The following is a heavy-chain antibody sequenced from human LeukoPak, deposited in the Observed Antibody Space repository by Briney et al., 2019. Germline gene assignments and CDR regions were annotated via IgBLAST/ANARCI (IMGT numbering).Heavy chain of an antibody. V-gene: IGHV3-21*01. J-gene: IGHJ4*02. CDR1: GFTFTSYT. CDR2: ISSSSSYI. Sequence: PGGSLRLSCAASGFTFTSYTMNWVRQAPGKGLEWVSSISSSSSYIYYADSVKGRFTISRDNAKNSLYLQMNSLRAEDTAVYYCARGGGYSYGQRGYSGYPYFDYWGQGTLVTVSS. CDR3: ARGGGYSYGQRGYSGYPYFDY. D-gene: IGHD5-12*01.